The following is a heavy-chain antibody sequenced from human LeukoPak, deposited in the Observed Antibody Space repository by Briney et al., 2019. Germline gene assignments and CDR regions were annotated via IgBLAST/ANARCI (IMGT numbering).Heavy chain of an antibody. J-gene: IGHJ5*02. Sequence: ASVKASCKASGGTFSSYTISWVRQAPGQGLEWMGWINPNSGGTNYAQKFQGRVTMTRDTSISTAYMELSRLRSDDTAVYYCAREGYCSGGSCYHGWFDPWGQGTLVTVSS. CDR3: AREGYCSGGSCYHGWFDP. V-gene: IGHV1-2*02. CDR2: INPNSGGT. CDR1: GGTFSSYT. D-gene: IGHD2-15*01.